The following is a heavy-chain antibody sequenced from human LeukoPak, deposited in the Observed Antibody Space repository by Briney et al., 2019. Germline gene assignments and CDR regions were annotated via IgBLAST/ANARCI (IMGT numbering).Heavy chain of an antibody. CDR2: IWYDGSNK. Sequence: PGGSLRLSCAAPGFTFSSYGMHWVRQAPGKGLEWVAVIWYDGSNKYYADSVKGRFTISRDNSKNTLYLQMNSLRAEDTAVYYCARDRNGNYGRWGFDYWGQGTLVTVSS. CDR3: ARDRNGNYGRWGFDY. D-gene: IGHD4-17*01. V-gene: IGHV3-33*01. J-gene: IGHJ4*02. CDR1: GFTFSSYG.